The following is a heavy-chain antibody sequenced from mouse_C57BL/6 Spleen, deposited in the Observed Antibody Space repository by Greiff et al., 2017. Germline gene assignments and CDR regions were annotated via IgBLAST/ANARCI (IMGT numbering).Heavy chain of an antibody. CDR2: FYPGSGSI. Sequence: VQLQQSGAELVKPGASVKLSCKASGYNFTEYTIHWVKQRSGQGLEWIGWFYPGSGSIKYNEKFKDKATVTADKSSSTVYMELSRLTSEDSAVYFCARHERIYDGSPYYFDYWGHGTTLTVSS. CDR3: ARHERIYDGSPYYFDY. V-gene: IGHV1-62-2*01. D-gene: IGHD2-3*01. J-gene: IGHJ2*01. CDR1: GYNFTEYT.